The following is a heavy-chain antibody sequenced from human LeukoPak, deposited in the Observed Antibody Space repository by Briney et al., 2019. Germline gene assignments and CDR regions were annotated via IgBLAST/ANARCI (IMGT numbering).Heavy chain of an antibody. CDR2: ISAYNGNT. D-gene: IGHD5-24*01. Sequence: ASVKVSCKASGYTFTSYGISWVRQAPGQGLEWMGWISAYNGNTNYAQKFQGRVTMTRDTSISTAYMELSRLRSDDTAVYYCARYDGYDYWGQGTLVTVSS. V-gene: IGHV1-18*01. CDR3: ARYDGYDY. CDR1: GYTFTSYG. J-gene: IGHJ4*02.